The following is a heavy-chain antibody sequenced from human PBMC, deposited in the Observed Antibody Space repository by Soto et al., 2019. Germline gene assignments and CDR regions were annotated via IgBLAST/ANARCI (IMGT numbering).Heavy chain of an antibody. J-gene: IGHJ3*02. V-gene: IGHV3-30-3*01. CDR3: VRGPSHGAFDI. CDR2: ITPDGNRA. CDR1: GSTFSSYD. Sequence: PGGSLRLSCAASGSTFSSYDIHWVRQAPGKGLEWVAHITPDGNRAYYADPVKGRFTVSRDNARNTVYLQVKSLRPEDTAVYHCVRGPSHGAFDIWGQGTLVTVSS.